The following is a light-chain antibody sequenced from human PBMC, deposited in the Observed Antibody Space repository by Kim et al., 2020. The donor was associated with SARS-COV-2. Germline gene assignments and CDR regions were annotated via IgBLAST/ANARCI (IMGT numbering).Light chain of an antibody. CDR1: KLGDKY. CDR3: QAWDSSAVV. J-gene: IGLJ2*01. Sequence: SVSPGQTASITCSGDKLGDKYACWYQQKPGQSPVLVIYQDNKRPSGIPKRFSGSNSGNTATLTISGTQAMDEADYYCQAWDSSAVVFGGGTQLTVL. CDR2: QDN. V-gene: IGLV3-1*01.